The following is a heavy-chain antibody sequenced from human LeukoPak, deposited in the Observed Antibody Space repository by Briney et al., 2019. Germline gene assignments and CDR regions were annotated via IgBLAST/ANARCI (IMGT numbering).Heavy chain of an antibody. CDR3: ARARFGIAVADDAFDI. CDR1: GFTFDDYA. V-gene: IGHV3-74*01. J-gene: IGHJ3*02. Sequence: PGRSLRLSCAASGFTFDDYAMHWVRQAPGKGLVWVSRINTDGSSTSYADSVKGRFTISRDNAKNTLYLQMNSLRAEDTAVYYCARARFGIAVADDAFDIWGQGTMVTVSS. D-gene: IGHD6-19*01. CDR2: INTDGSST.